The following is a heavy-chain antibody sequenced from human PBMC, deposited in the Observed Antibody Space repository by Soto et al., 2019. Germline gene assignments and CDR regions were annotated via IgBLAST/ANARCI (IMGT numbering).Heavy chain of an antibody. CDR2: IKSKTDGGTT. Sequence: GGSLRLSCAASGFTFSNAWMNWVRQAPGKGLEWVGRIKSKTDGGTTDYAAPVKCRFTISRDDSKNTLFLQMNSLKTEDTAVYYCTTVRGITIFGVVIIPPSDDYWGQGTLVTVSS. D-gene: IGHD3-3*01. CDR1: GFTFSNAW. V-gene: IGHV3-15*07. J-gene: IGHJ4*02. CDR3: TTVRGITIFGVVIIPPSDDY.